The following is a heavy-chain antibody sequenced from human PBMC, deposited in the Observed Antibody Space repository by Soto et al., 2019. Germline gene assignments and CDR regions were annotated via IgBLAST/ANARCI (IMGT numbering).Heavy chain of an antibody. Sequence: ASVKVSCKASGYTFTSYYMHWVRQAPGQGLEWMGIINPSGGSTSYAQKFQGRVTMTRDTSTSTVYMELSSLRSEDTAVYYCARGLVNILDYYYGMDVWGQGTTVTVSS. CDR1: GYTFTSYY. J-gene: IGHJ6*02. D-gene: IGHD3-3*01. CDR2: INPSGGST. V-gene: IGHV1-46*01. CDR3: ARGLVNILDYYYGMDV.